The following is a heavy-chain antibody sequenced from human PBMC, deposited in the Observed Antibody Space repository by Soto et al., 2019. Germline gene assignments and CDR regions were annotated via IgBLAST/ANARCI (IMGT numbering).Heavy chain of an antibody. Sequence: GSLILSCSASGFTFSSYAMHLVRQAPGKGLEYVSAISSNGGSTYYADSVKGRFTISRDNSKNTLYLQMSSLRAEDTAVYYCVKSSIVGATINYFDYWGQGTLVTVSS. CDR3: VKSSIVGATINYFDY. J-gene: IGHJ4*02. V-gene: IGHV3-64D*06. D-gene: IGHD1-26*01. CDR2: ISSNGGST. CDR1: GFTFSSYA.